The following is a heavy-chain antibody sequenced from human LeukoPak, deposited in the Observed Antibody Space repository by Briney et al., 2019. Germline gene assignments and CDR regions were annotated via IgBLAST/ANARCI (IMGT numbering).Heavy chain of an antibody. J-gene: IGHJ3*02. CDR1: GGTFSSYA. CDR2: IIPIFGTA. Sequence: SVKVSCKASGGTFSSYAISWVRQAPGQGLEWMGGIIPIFGTANYAQKFQGRVTITADESTSTAYMELSSLRSEDTAVYYCARDLAITLFGVVIRTDAFDIWGQGTMVTVSS. D-gene: IGHD3-3*01. CDR3: ARDLAITLFGVVIRTDAFDI. V-gene: IGHV1-69*13.